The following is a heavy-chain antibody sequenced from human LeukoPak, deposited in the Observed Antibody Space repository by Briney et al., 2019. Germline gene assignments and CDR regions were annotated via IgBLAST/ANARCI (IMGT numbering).Heavy chain of an antibody. CDR2: ISGSGVMS. J-gene: IGHJ4*02. V-gene: IGHV3-23*01. CDR1: GFTFDTYA. Sequence: GGSLRLSCAASGFTFDTYAINWVRQAPGKGLEWVSTISGSGVMSYYADSVKGRFTISRDNAKNSLYPQMNSLRAEDTAVYYCARGGHYFDYWGQGTLVTVSS. CDR3: ARGGHYFDY.